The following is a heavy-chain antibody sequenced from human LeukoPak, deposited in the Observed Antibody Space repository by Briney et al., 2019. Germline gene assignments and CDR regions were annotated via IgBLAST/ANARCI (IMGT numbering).Heavy chain of an antibody. Sequence: SETLYLTCSVSGGSVSGYYWTWVRQPPGKGLEWIGQIHYSGRADYNPSLKSRITMSVDTSRNQISLKLSSVTAADTAIYYCVRFGVNYDMDVWGQGTTVTVSS. V-gene: IGHV4-59*02. CDR3: VRFGVNYDMDV. CDR1: GGSVSGYY. J-gene: IGHJ6*02. CDR2: IHYSGRA. D-gene: IGHD3-16*01.